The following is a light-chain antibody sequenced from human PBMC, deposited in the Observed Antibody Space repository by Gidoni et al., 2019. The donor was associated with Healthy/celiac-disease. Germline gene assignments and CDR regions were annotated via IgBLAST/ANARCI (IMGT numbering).Light chain of an antibody. CDR1: QSVSSN. V-gene: IGKV3-15*01. CDR3: QQYNNWYT. CDR2: GAS. Sequence: EIVMTQSPATLSVSPGERATLSCRASQSVSSNLAWYQQKPGQAPRLLIYGASTRATGIPARFSVSGSGTEFTLTISSLQSEDFAVYYCQQYNNWYTFGQGTKLEIK. J-gene: IGKJ2*01.